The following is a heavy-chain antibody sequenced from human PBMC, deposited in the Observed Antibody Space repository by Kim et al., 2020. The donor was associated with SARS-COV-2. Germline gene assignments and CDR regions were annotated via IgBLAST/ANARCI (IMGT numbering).Heavy chain of an antibody. CDR1: GDSVSSGSAA. CDR2: TYYRSKWFT. CDR3: ARAVAAKGADAWDV. V-gene: IGHV6-1*01. J-gene: IGHJ6*02. Sequence: SQTRSLTCAISGDSVSSGSAAWNWIRHSPSRGLEWLGRTYYRSKWFTDYAVSVQGRISVNADTARNQFSLQLNFVTPEHTGVYYCARAVAAKGADAWDVWGQGTTVTVCS. D-gene: IGHD6-19*01.